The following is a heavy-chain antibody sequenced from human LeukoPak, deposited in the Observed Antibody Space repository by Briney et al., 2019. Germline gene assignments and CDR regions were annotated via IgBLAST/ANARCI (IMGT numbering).Heavy chain of an antibody. Sequence: ASVKVSCKASGYTFTGYYMHWVRQAPGQGLEWMGWINPNSGGTNYAQKFQGRVTMTRDTSISTAYMELSRLRSDDTAVYYCARVDKDYYYGSGWFDPWGQGTLVTVSS. CDR1: GYTFTGYY. CDR2: INPNSGGT. CDR3: ARVDKDYYYGSGWFDP. V-gene: IGHV1-2*02. D-gene: IGHD3-10*01. J-gene: IGHJ5*02.